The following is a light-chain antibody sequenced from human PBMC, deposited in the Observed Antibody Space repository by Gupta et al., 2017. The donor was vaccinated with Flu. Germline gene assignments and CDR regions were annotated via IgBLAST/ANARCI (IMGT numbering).Light chain of an antibody. CDR1: IYNIGSNS. CDR3: GTWDASRNIVV. Sequence: SVILQPSSMSAAPGQKVTISCSGNIYNIGSNSVSWYQKLPGTAPKLLIYENYKRPSGIPERFSGSKSGTSATLGITGLQTGDGADYYCGTWDASRNIVVFGAGTTVIV. V-gene: IGLV1-51*02. CDR2: ENY. J-gene: IGLJ1*01.